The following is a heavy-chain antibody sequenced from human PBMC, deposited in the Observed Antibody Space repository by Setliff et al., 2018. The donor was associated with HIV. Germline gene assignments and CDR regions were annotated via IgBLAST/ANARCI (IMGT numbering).Heavy chain of an antibody. D-gene: IGHD3-9*01. CDR1: GASISSFY. CDR3: ARGVRGYGEIRYFFYYYYMDV. CDR2: IYYSGST. V-gene: IGHV4-59*08. J-gene: IGHJ6*03. Sequence: SETLSLTCTVSGASISSFYWSWIRQPPGKGLDWIGYIYYSGSTNYNPSLKSRVTISVDTSKNQFSLKLSSVTAADTAVYYCARGVRGYGEIRYFFYYYYMDVWGKGTTVTVSS.